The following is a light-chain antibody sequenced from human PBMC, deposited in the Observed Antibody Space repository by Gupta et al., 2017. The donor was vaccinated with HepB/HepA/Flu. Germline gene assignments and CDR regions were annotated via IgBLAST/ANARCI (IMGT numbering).Light chain of an antibody. CDR1: QSVSNY. CDR3: EQFTFCPYT. J-gene: IGKJ2*01. V-gene: IGKV3-11*01. Sequence: EIVLTQSPVTLSLSPGERATLSCRASQSVSNYLAWYQQKPGQPPRLLIYDASNRATGIPARFSGSGSGTDFTLSISSLEPEDFAVYYCEQFTFCPYTFGQGTKLEIK. CDR2: DAS.